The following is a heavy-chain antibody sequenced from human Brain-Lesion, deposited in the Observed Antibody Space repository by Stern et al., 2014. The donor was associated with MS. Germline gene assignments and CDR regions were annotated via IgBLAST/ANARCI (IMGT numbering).Heavy chain of an antibody. D-gene: IGHD3-3*01. J-gene: IGHJ6*02. CDR2: ITPNTSAT. Sequence: VQLVQSGAEVKKPGASVKVSCKTSGYIFTGYYIHWVRQAPGKGLQWMALITPNTSATKYAQKFQGRVTMSRDTSISTAYVELSSLTSDDTAVYYCARDQRGITIFGVVTDYYYLGMDVWGQGTTVTVSS. V-gene: IGHV1-2*02. CDR3: ARDQRGITIFGVVTDYYYLGMDV. CDR1: GYIFTGYY.